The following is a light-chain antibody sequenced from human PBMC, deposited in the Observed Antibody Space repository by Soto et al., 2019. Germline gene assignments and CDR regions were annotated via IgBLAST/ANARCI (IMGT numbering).Light chain of an antibody. CDR2: AAS. CDR3: QQYNTFWT. V-gene: IGKV1-39*01. CDR1: QSISSY. Sequence: DIQMTQSPSSLSASVGDRVTITCRASQSISSYLNWYQQKPGKAPKLLIYAASSLQSGVPSRFSGSGSGTDFTLTISSLQPDDFATYYCQQYNTFWTFGPGTKVDI. J-gene: IGKJ1*01.